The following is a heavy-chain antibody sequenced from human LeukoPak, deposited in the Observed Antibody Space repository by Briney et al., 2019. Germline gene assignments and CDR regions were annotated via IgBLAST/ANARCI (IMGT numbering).Heavy chain of an antibody. CDR2: IWYDGSNK. CDR1: GFTFRSYG. J-gene: IGHJ4*02. V-gene: IGHV3-30*02. Sequence: GGSLRLSCGACGFTFRSYGMHGVRQAPGKGLEWVAFIWYDGSNKYYADSVEGGFTISRDNSTNTLYLQLNSLRAEDTAVYYCAKDYDFRSGYFDYWGQGTLVTVSS. D-gene: IGHD3-3*01. CDR3: AKDYDFRSGYFDY.